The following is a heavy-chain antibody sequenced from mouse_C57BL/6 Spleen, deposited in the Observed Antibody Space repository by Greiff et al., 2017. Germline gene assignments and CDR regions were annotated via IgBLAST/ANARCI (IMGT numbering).Heavy chain of an antibody. D-gene: IGHD3-1*01. CDR3: ARSGGFAY. J-gene: IGHJ3*01. Sequence: QVQLKESGAELVKPGASVKISCKASGYAFSSYWMNWVKQRPGKGLEWIGQIYPGDGDTNYNGKFKSKATLTVDTSSSTAYMQLSSLTSEDSAVYYCARSGGFAYWGQGTLVTVSA. CDR2: IYPGDGDT. V-gene: IGHV1-80*01. CDR1: GYAFSSYW.